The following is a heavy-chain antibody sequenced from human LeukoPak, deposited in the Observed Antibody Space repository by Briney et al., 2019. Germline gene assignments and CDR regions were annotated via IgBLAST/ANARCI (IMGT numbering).Heavy chain of an antibody. CDR2: ISYDGSNK. CDR3: ANEQWPYYFDY. CDR1: GFTFSSYG. Sequence: PGRSLRLSCAASGFTFSSYGMHWVRQAPGKGLEWVAVISYDGSNKYYAASVKGRFTISRDNSKNTVYLQMNSLRAEDTAVYYCANEQWPYYFDYWGQGTLVTVSS. D-gene: IGHD6-19*01. J-gene: IGHJ4*02. V-gene: IGHV3-30*18.